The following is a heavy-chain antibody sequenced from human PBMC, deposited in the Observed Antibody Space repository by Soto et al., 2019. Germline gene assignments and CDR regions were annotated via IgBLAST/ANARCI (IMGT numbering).Heavy chain of an antibody. CDR1: GFTFSSYW. V-gene: IGHV3-7*01. CDR2: IKQDGSEK. J-gene: IGHJ5*02. Sequence: ESGGGLVQPGGSLRLSCAASGFTFSSYWMSWVRQAPGKGLEWVANIKQDGSEKYYVDSVKGRFTISRDNAKNSLYLQMNSLRAEDTAVYYCATRRGREMYNWFDPWGQGTLVTVSS. CDR3: ATRRGREMYNWFDP.